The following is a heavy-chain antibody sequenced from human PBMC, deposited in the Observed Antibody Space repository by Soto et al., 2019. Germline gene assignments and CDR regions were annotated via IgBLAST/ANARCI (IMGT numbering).Heavy chain of an antibody. CDR1: GFSLSTTGVG. V-gene: IGHV2-5*02. CDR3: AQTLREYGLGRERGDYFAP. CDR2: IYWDDDN. J-gene: IGHJ5*02. D-gene: IGHD3-10*01. Sequence: QITLKESGPTLVRPTQTLTLTCTFSGFSLSTTGVGVGWIRQPPGKALEWLALIYWDDDNRYSPSLKTRLTTTQEISKNEVCLTRTNREPVDTITYYCAQTLREYGLGRERGDYFAPWGQGTLVTVSS.